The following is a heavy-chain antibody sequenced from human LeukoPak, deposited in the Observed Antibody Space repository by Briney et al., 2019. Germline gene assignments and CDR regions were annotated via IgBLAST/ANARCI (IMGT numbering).Heavy chain of an antibody. D-gene: IGHD3-10*01. V-gene: IGHV4-59*08. CDR1: GGSISSYY. CDR2: IYYSGST. J-gene: IGHJ5*02. CDR3: ARHSNYGSGSYYRYWFDP. Sequence: PSETLSLTCTVSGGSISSYYWSWIRQPPGKGLEWIGYIYYSGSTNYNPSLKSRATISVDTSKNQFSLKLSSVTAADTAVYYCARHSNYGSGSYYRYWFDPWGQGTPVTVSS.